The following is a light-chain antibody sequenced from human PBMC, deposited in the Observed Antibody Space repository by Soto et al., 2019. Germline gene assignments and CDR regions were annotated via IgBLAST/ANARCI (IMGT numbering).Light chain of an antibody. Sequence: EIQMTQSPSTLYASVGDRVTITCRASQSIGTRLDWYQQKPGKAPKLLIYRASNLESGVPSSFGGSGSGTEFSLTLSSLQPDDFATYYCQQYNAFSTFGQGNKVESK. CDR1: QSIGTR. V-gene: IGKV1-5*03. J-gene: IGKJ1*01. CDR3: QQYNAFST. CDR2: RAS.